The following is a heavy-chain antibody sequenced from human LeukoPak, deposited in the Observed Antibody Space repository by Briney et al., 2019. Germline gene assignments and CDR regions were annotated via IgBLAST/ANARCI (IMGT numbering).Heavy chain of an antibody. D-gene: IGHD3-10*01. J-gene: IGHJ6*02. CDR3: FGWFGEFPHPDYYYGMDV. CDR2: FDPEDGET. V-gene: IGHV1-24*01. Sequence: ASVKVSCKVSGYTLTELSMHWVRQAPGKGLEWMGGFDPEDGETIYAQKFQGRVTMTEDTSTDTAYMELSSLRSEDTAVYYCFGWFGEFPHPDYYYGMDVWGQGTMVTVSS. CDR1: GYTLTELS.